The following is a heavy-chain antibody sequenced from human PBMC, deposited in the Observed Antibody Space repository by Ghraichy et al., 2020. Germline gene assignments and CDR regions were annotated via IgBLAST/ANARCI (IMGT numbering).Heavy chain of an antibody. J-gene: IGHJ4*02. CDR3: AGGCSSTSCYGGLDY. CDR1: GFTFSSYW. CDR2: INSDGSST. V-gene: IGHV3-74*01. D-gene: IGHD2-2*01. Sequence: GESLNISCAASGFTFSSYWMHWVRQAPGQGLVWVSRINSDGSSTSYADSVKGRFTISRDNAKNTLYLQMNSLRAEDTAVYYCAGGCSSTSCYGGLDYWGQGTLVTVSS.